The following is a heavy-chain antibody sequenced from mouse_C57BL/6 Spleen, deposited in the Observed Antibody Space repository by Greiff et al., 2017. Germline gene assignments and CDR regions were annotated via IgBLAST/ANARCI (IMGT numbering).Heavy chain of an antibody. CDR2: YPGSGNTY. CDR3: RRSYYYGSSY. V-gene: IGHV1-83*01. Sequence: VQLQQSGPELVKPGASVKMSCKASGYTFTDYYMHWVKQKPGKGLEWIGEIYPGSGNTYYNEKFKGKATLTADTSSSTAYMQLSSLTSEDSAVYFCARRSYYYGSSYWGQGTTLTVSS. D-gene: IGHD1-1*01. CDR1: YTFTDYYM. J-gene: IGHJ2*01.